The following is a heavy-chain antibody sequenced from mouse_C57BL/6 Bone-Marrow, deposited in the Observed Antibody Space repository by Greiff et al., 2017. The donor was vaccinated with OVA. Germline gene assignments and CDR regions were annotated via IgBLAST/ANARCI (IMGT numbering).Heavy chain of an antibody. Sequence: VQLQQSGAELVKPGASVKLSCKASGYTFTSYWMQWVKQRPGQGLEWIGEIDPSDSYTNYNQKFKGKATLTVDTSSSTAYMQLNSLTSEDAAVYYCASAVCAYCGQGTLVTVSA. CDR3: ASAVCAY. J-gene: IGHJ3*01. CDR2: IDPSDSYT. CDR1: GYTFTSYW. V-gene: IGHV1-50*01.